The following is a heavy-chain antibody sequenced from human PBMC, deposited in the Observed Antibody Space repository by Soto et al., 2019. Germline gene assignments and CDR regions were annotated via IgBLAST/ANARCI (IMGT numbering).Heavy chain of an antibody. CDR2: ISAYNGNT. D-gene: IGHD3-9*01. Sequence: ASVKVSCKASGYTFTSYGISWVRQAPGQGLEWMGWISAYNGNTNYAQKLQGRVTMTTDTSTSTAYMELRSLRSDDTAVYYCARDTGLRYFDWLAPGLYYGMDVWGQGTTVTVSS. V-gene: IGHV1-18*01. J-gene: IGHJ6*02. CDR1: GYTFTSYG. CDR3: ARDTGLRYFDWLAPGLYYGMDV.